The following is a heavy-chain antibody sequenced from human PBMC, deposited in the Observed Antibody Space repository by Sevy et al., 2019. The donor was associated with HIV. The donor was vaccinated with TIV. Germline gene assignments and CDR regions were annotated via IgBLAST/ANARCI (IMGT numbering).Heavy chain of an antibody. J-gene: IGHJ6*02. CDR3: ARNDYVWEGGYYYGMDV. CDR1: GGSFSGYY. D-gene: IGHD3-16*01. Sequence: SETLSLTCAVCGGSFSGYYWSWIRQPPGKGLEWIGEINHSGSTNYNPSLKSRVTISVDTSKNQFSLKLSSVTAADTAVYYCARNDYVWEGGYYYGMDVWGQGTTVTVSS. CDR2: INHSGST. V-gene: IGHV4-34*01.